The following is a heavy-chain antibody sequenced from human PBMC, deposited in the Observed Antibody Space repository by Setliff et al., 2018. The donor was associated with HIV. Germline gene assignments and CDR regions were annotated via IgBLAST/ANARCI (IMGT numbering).Heavy chain of an antibody. V-gene: IGHV5-51*01. J-gene: IGHJ3*01. Sequence: GESLKISCKASGYKFYTYWIGWVRQMPGKGLEWMGIIYPTDSDTRYSPSFQGHVTFSVDTSISTAYLQWNSLNASDTAIYYCARPRAGQLVVAFGVWGQGTKVTVSS. CDR1: GYKFYTYW. CDR3: ARPRAGQLVVAFGV. CDR2: IYPTDSDT. D-gene: IGHD2-15*01.